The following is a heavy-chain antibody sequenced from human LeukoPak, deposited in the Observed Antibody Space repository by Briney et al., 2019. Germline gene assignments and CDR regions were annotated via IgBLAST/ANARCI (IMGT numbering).Heavy chain of an antibody. CDR1: GGSISSYF. CDR2: ISYSGNT. J-gene: IGHJ2*01. CDR3: ARKSSRGGFNGYDYWYFDL. V-gene: IGHV4-59*08. Sequence: PSETLSLTCTVSGGSISSYFWSWLRQPPGKRLEWIGYISYSGNTDYNPSLKSRVTLSVDTSKNRLSLKLSSVTAADTAMYYCARKSSRGGFNGYDYWYFDLWGRGTLVTVSS. D-gene: IGHD5-12*01.